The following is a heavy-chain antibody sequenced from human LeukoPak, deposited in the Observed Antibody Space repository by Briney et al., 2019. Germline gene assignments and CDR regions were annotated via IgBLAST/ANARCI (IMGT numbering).Heavy chain of an antibody. CDR1: GYTFTKYD. J-gene: IGHJ4*02. V-gene: IGHV1-8*03. CDR3: ARVWGSVDY. Sequence: ASVKVSCKASGYTFTKYDINWVRQATGQGHEWIGWMNPNSGYAGYAQKFQGRVTITRDTSINTAYMEMSSLRSEDTAVYYCARVWGSVDYWGQGTLVTVSS. D-gene: IGHD7-27*01. CDR2: MNPNSGYA.